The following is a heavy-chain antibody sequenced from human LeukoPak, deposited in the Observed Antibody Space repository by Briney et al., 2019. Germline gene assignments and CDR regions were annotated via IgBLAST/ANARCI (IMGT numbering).Heavy chain of an antibody. CDR3: ARTPLTYYDYVWGSYRYPYYYYYMDV. CDR2: IYTSGST. V-gene: IGHV4-4*07. Sequence: SETLSLTCTVSGGSISSYYWSWIRQPAGKGLEWIGRIYTSGSTNYNPSLKSRVTMSVDTSKNQFSLKLSSVTAADTAVYYCARTPLTYYDYVWGSYRYPYYYYYMDVWGKGTTVTISS. D-gene: IGHD3-16*02. CDR1: GGSISSYY. J-gene: IGHJ6*03.